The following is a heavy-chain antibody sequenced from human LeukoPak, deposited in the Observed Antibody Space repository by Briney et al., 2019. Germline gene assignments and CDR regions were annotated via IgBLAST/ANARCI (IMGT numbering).Heavy chain of an antibody. D-gene: IGHD5-24*01. CDR2: MNPNSGNT. CDR1: GYTFTSYD. Sequence: ASVKVSCKASGYTFTSYDINWVRQATGQGLEWMGWMNPNSGNTGYAQKFQGRVTMTRNTSISTAYMELSSLRSEDTAVYYCARGRGWLPQNDCWGQGTLVTVSS. CDR3: ARGRGWLPQNDC. V-gene: IGHV1-8*01. J-gene: IGHJ4*02.